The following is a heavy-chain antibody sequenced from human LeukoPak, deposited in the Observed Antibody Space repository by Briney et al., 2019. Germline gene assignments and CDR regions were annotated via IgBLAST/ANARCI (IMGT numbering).Heavy chain of an antibody. Sequence: ASVKVSCKASGHTFTGYFIHWVRQAPGQGLEWMGWINPNSGGTNSAQKFQARVTMTRDTSISTAYMELSSLRSEDTAVYYCARGRRYYGSGSIDWGQGTLVTVSS. CDR3: ARGRRYYGSGSID. CDR1: GHTFTGYF. V-gene: IGHV1-2*02. D-gene: IGHD3-10*01. J-gene: IGHJ4*02. CDR2: INPNSGGT.